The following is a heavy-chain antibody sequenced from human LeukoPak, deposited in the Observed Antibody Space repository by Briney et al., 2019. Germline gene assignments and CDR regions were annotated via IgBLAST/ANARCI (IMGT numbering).Heavy chain of an antibody. Sequence: PSETLSLTCAVYGGSFSGYYWSWIRQPPGKGLEWIGEINHSGSTNYNPSLKSRVTISVDTSKNQFSLKLSSVTAADTAVYYCARGPYNSGYSYGPALRFFDYWGQGTLVTVSS. CDR1: GGSFSGYY. CDR2: INHSGST. J-gene: IGHJ4*02. D-gene: IGHD5-18*01. CDR3: ARGPYNSGYSYGPALRFFDY. V-gene: IGHV4-34*01.